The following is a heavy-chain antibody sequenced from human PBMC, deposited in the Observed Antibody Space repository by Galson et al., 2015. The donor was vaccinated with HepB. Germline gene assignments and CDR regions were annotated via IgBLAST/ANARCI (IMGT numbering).Heavy chain of an antibody. CDR2: INPSGGST. Sequence: SVKVPCKASGYTFTSYYMHWVRQAPGQGLEWMGIINPSGGSTSYAQKFQGRVTMTRDTSTSTVYMELSSLRSEDTAVYYCARTRGAAGYGKTFDYWGQGTLVTVSS. D-gene: IGHD1-1*01. CDR3: ARTRGAAGYGKTFDY. V-gene: IGHV1-46*01. J-gene: IGHJ4*02. CDR1: GYTFTSYY.